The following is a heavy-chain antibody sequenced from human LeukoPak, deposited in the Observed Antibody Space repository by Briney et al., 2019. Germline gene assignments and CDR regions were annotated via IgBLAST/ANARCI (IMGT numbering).Heavy chain of an antibody. CDR3: ARDHHRRHYDSQARDTFDI. D-gene: IGHD3-22*01. CDR2: ISSSSSTI. Sequence: GGSLRLSCAASGFTFSSYSMNWVRQAPGTGLEWVSYISSSSSTIYYADSVKGRFTISRDNAKNSLYLQMNSLRAEDTAVYYCARDHHRRHYDSQARDTFDIWGPGTLATVSS. CDR1: GFTFSSYS. V-gene: IGHV3-48*01. J-gene: IGHJ3*02.